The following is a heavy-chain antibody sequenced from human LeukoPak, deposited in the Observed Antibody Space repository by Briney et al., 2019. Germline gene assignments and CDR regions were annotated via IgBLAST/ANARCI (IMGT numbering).Heavy chain of an antibody. J-gene: IGHJ4*02. D-gene: IGHD4/OR15-4a*01. V-gene: IGHV3-13*01. CDR2: IGTAGDT. CDR1: GFTFSSYD. CDR3: ARDGGARGVDY. Sequence: PGGSLRLSCAASGFTFSSYDMHWVRQATGKGLEWVSAIGTAGDTYYPGSVKGRFTISRENAKNSLYLQMNSLRAGDTAVYYCARDGGARGVDYWGQGTLVIVSS.